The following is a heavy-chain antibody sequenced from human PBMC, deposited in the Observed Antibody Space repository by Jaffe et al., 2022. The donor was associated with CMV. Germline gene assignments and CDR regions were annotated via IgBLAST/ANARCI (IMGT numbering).Heavy chain of an antibody. Sequence: QVQLQESGPGLVKPSETLSLTCTVSGGSISSYYWSWIRQPPGKGLEWIGYIYYSGSTNYNPSLKSRVTISVDTSKNQFSLKLSSVTAADTAVYYCARLDCGGDCPFDYWGQGTLVTVSS. D-gene: IGHD2-21*02. CDR2: IYYSGST. V-gene: IGHV4-59*08. CDR1: GGSISSYY. CDR3: ARLDCGGDCPFDY. J-gene: IGHJ4*02.